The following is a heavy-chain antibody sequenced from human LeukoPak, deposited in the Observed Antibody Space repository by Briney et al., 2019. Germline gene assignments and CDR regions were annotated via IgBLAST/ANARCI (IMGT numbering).Heavy chain of an antibody. J-gene: IGHJ3*01. D-gene: IGHD7-27*01. CDR3: ARGLPLLGDTFDL. V-gene: IGHV4-31*03. CDR1: GGSISSGGYY. Sequence: NPSQTLSLTCTVSGGSISSGGYYWSWIRQHPGKGLEWIGYIYYSGSTYYNPSLKSRVTISVDTSKNQFSLKLSSVTAADTAVYYCARGLPLLGDTFDLWGQGTMVTVSS. CDR2: IYYSGST.